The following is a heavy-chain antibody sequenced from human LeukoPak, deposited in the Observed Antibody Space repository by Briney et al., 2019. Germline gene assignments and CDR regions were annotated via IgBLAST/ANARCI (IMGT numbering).Heavy chain of an antibody. J-gene: IGHJ4*02. CDR2: ISYDGSNK. Sequence: GGSLRLSCAASGFTFSSYAMHWVRQAPGKGLEWVAVISYDGSNKYYADSVKGRFTISRDNSKNTLYLQMNSLRAEDTAVYYCARGDILTGYYPSAVDYWGQGTLVTVSS. CDR3: ARGDILTGYYPSAVDY. D-gene: IGHD3-9*01. V-gene: IGHV3-30-3*01. CDR1: GFTFSSYA.